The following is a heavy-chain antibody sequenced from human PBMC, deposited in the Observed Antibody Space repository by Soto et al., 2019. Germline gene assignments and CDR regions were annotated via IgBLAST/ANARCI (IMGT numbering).Heavy chain of an antibody. CDR3: ARGKDYGDPLLLGY. D-gene: IGHD4-17*01. CDR2: IYYSGST. Sequence: SETPSPTCPFSGCSLSRYYWSWVRPPPGKGLEWIGYIYYSGSTNYNPSLKSRVTISVDTSKNQFSLKLSSVTAADTAVYYCARGKDYGDPLLLGYWGQGTLVTVSS. CDR1: GCSLSRYY. J-gene: IGHJ4*02. V-gene: IGHV4-59*01.